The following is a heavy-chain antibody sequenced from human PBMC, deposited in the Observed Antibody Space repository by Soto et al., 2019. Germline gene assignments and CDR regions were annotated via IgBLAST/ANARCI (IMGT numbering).Heavy chain of an antibody. J-gene: IGHJ3*01. Sequence: SGPTLVNPTQTLTLTCSFSGFSLIGSGMRVSWLRQPPGKALEWLARIDWDDDEFYSTSLRSRLTISKDTSKNQVVLTMTNMAPVDTATYYCARTPGVQYDSNGSADAFDVWGQGTMVTVSS. CDR3: ARTPGVQYDSNGSADAFDV. CDR2: IDWDDDE. V-gene: IGHV2-70*04. CDR1: GFSLIGSGMR. D-gene: IGHD3-22*01.